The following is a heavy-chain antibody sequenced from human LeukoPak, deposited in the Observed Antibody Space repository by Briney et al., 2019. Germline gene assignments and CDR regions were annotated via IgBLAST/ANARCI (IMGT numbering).Heavy chain of an antibody. CDR1: GYTIPELS. D-gene: IGHD6-13*01. J-gene: IGHJ4*02. CDR3: ATFPAQYSSSWYYFDY. Sequence: ASGKVFSKVSGYTIPELSMHWGRRAPGKGVGGRGGFNPEDGEKIYAHKFQGRVTMTEDTSTDTAYMELSSLRSEGTAVYYCATFPAQYSSSWYYFDYWGQGTLVTVSS. CDR2: FNPEDGEK. V-gene: IGHV1-24*01.